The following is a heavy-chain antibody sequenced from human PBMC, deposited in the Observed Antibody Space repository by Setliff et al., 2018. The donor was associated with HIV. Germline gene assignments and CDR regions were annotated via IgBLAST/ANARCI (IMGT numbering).Heavy chain of an antibody. CDR2: INYRGNT. Sequence: SETLSLTCTVSGGSISSYYWGWIRQPPGKGLEWIGSINYRGNTYYNPSLKSRAAISVDTSKNQISLKLSSVTAADTAVYYCASLDGSESPYIYYYYMDVWGKGTAVTVSS. J-gene: IGHJ6*03. D-gene: IGHD3-10*01. CDR1: GGSISSYY. V-gene: IGHV4-39*01. CDR3: ASLDGSESPYIYYYYMDV.